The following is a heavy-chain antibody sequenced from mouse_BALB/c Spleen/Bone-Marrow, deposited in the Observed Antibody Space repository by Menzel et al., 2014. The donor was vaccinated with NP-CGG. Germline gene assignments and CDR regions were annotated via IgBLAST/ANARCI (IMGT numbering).Heavy chain of an antibody. CDR3: ARYAGELVY. CDR2: INPSTGRT. V-gene: IGHV1S81*02. J-gene: IGHJ3*01. D-gene: IGHD6-5*01. CDR1: GYTFTSYW. Sequence: QVQLQQSGAELVKPGASVKLSCKASGYTFTSYWMHWVRQRPGQGLEWIGEINPSTGRTNYNEKFKSEATVTVDKSSTTANTQLSSLTSEDSAVYYCARYAGELVYWGQGTLVTVSA.